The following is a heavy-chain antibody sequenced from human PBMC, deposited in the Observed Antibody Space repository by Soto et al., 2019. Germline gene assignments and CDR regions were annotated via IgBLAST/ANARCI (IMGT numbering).Heavy chain of an antibody. J-gene: IGHJ4*02. CDR3: ARACLNGICYTQGLDL. D-gene: IGHD2-8*01. CDR2: IHHSGIS. V-gene: IGHV4-4*02. Sequence: QVQLQESGPGLVKPSGTLSLTCGVSGGSISSSNWWSWVRQPPGKGLEWIGEIHHSGISKYNPSLQSRLTISLDKSKSHFSPQLTSLTAADTAVYYCARACLNGICYTQGLDLWGQGTLVLVFS. CDR1: GGSISSSNW.